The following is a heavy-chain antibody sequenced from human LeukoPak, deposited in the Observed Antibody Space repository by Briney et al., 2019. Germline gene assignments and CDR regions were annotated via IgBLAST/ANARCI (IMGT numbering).Heavy chain of an antibody. CDR1: GYTFTSDG. J-gene: IGHJ6*03. CDR2: IIPVLSTA. Sequence: ASVKVSCKASGYTFTSDGISWGRQAPGEGLEWIGGIIPVLSTANYAQKFQDRVTITADESTSTTYMELSSLKSEDTAVYYCATTGGDIYYYMDVWGKGTTVTISS. D-gene: IGHD3-16*01. V-gene: IGHV1-69*13. CDR3: ATTGGDIYYYMDV.